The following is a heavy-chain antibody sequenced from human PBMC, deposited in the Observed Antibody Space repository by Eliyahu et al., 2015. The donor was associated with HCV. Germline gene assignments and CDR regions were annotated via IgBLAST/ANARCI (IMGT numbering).Heavy chain of an antibody. CDR2: YSGST. Sequence: YSGSTNYNPSLKSRVTISVDTSKNQFSLKLSSVTAADTAVYYCARDRWDPPEYGSGSYYNAWGQGTLVTVSS. D-gene: IGHD3-10*01. V-gene: IGHV4-59*01. J-gene: IGHJ5*02. CDR3: ARDRWDPPEYGSGSYYNA.